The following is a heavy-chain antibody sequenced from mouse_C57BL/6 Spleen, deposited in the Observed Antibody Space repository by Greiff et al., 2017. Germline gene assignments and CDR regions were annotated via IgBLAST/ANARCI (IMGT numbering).Heavy chain of an antibody. V-gene: IGHV14-2*01. CDR2: IDPVDGET. CDR1: GFNIKDYY. CDR3: SRYDSGGRYFDY. D-gene: IGHD2-3*01. J-gene: IGHJ2*01. Sequence: EVQLQQSGAELVKPGASVKMSCTAAGFNIKDYYMHWVKQRTEQGLEWIGWIDPVDGETKYAAKFQGKATITADTSSNTAYLQHSNLTSEDTAVYYWSRYDSGGRYFDYWGQGTTLTVSS.